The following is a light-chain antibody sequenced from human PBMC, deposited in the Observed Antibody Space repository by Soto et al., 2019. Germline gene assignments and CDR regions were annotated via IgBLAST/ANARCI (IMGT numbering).Light chain of an antibody. CDR3: CSYAGSGTYV. Sequence: QSALTQPASVSGSPGPSITISFTGNSSDVGSYNLVSWYQQQPGKAPKLMIYEDSKRRSGVSAGFSGSKSGNTASLTISGLKAEVEADYYCCSYAGSGTYVFGTGTKLTVL. J-gene: IGLJ1*01. CDR2: EDS. CDR1: SSDVGSYNL. V-gene: IGLV2-23*01.